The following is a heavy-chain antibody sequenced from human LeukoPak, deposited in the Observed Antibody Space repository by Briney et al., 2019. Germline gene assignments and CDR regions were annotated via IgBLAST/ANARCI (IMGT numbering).Heavy chain of an antibody. CDR1: GFTFSSYA. CDR2: ISGSGGST. J-gene: IGHJ4*02. D-gene: IGHD2-2*02. CDR3: AKGYCRGISCYSDY. Sequence: GGSLRLSCAASGFTFSSYAMSWVRQAPGKGLEWVSGISGSGGSTYYADSVKGRFTISRDSSKNTLYLQMNSLRAKDTAVYYCAKGYCRGISCYSDYWGQGTLVTVSS. V-gene: IGHV3-23*01.